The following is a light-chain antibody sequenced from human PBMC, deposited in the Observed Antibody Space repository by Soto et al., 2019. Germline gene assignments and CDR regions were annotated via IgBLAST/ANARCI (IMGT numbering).Light chain of an antibody. V-gene: IGKV2-30*01. Sequence: DVVLTQSPLSLPVTPGQPASISCRSSQSLVYNDGNIYLNWFQQRPGQSPRRLIYKVSNRDSGVPDRFSGSGSGTDFTLQISRVEAEDVGVYYCMQGTHWPPITFGQGTRLEIK. J-gene: IGKJ5*01. CDR3: MQGTHWPPIT. CDR1: QSLVYNDGNIY. CDR2: KVS.